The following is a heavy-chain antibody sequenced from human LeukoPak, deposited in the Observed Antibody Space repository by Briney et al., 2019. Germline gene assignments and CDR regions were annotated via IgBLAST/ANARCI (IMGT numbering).Heavy chain of an antibody. Sequence: GASVKVSCKASGYTFTSYYMHWVRQAPGQGLEWMGIINPSGGSTSYAQKFQGRVTMTRDTSTSAVYMELSSLRSEDTAVYYCAREGSGITFKDWGQGTLVTVSS. CDR1: GYTFTSYY. D-gene: IGHD3-16*01. CDR3: AREGSGITFKD. V-gene: IGHV1-46*01. J-gene: IGHJ4*02. CDR2: INPSGGST.